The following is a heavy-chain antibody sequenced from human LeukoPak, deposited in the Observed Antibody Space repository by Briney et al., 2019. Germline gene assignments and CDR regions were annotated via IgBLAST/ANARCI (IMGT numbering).Heavy chain of an antibody. D-gene: IGHD3-10*01. CDR1: GGSISSSSYY. CDR2: IYHSGST. Sequence: PSETLSLTCTVSGGSISSSSYYWGWIRQPPGKGLEWIGSIYHSGSTYYNPSLKSRVTISVDTSKNQFSLKLSSVTAADTAVYYCARGYYYGSGRTLGPPPPDAFDIWGQGTMVTVSS. CDR3: ARGYYYGSGRTLGPPPPDAFDI. V-gene: IGHV4-39*07. J-gene: IGHJ3*02.